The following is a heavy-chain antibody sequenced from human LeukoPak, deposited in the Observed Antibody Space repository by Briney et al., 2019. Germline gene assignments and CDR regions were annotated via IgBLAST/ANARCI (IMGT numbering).Heavy chain of an antibody. V-gene: IGHV4-59*12. Sequence: PSETLSLTCTVSGGSISSYYWSWIRQPPGKGLEWIGYIYYSGSTNYNPSLKSRVTISVDTSKNQFSLKLSSVTAADTAVYYCARDRWFGELLPSYYYYMDVWGKGTTVTVSS. CDR3: ARDRWFGELLPSYYYYMDV. D-gene: IGHD3-10*01. CDR1: GGSISSYY. J-gene: IGHJ6*03. CDR2: IYYSGST.